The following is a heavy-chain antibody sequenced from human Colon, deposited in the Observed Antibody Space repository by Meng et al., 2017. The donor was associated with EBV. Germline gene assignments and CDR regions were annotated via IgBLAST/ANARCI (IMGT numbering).Heavy chain of an antibody. J-gene: IGHJ4*02. CDR2: ITSSGDAT. CDR1: GFTFSNFG. CDR3: AKRPAVPASYYFDY. V-gene: IGHV3-23*01. D-gene: IGHD6-19*01. Sequence: EVQVLESGGGLVQPGXXXXLSCAASGFTFSNFGMSWVRQAPGKGLEWVSTITSSGDATYYADSVKGRFTVSRDNSKNTLYLQMNSLRAEDTAVYYCAKRPAVPASYYFDYWGQGTLVTVS.